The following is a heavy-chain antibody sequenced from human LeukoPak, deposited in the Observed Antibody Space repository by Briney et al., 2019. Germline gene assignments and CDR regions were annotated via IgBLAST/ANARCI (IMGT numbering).Heavy chain of an antibody. Sequence: SETLSLTCAVYGGSFSGYYWSWIRQPPGKGLEWIGEINHSRSTNYNPSLKSRVTISVDTSKNQFSLKLSSVTAADTAVYYCARGQRIQLWLQGFDYWGQGTLVTVSS. CDR1: GGSFSGYY. CDR3: ARGQRIQLWLQGFDY. CDR2: INHSRST. D-gene: IGHD5-18*01. J-gene: IGHJ4*02. V-gene: IGHV4-34*01.